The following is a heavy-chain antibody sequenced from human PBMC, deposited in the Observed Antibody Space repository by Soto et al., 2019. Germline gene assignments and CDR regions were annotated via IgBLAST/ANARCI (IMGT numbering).Heavy chain of an antibody. V-gene: IGHV4-59*01. Sequence: XETLSLTCTVSGGSISSYYWSWIRQPPGKGLEWIGYIYYSGSTNYNPSLKSRVTISVDTSKNQFSLKLSSVTAADTAVYYCARLANWNYVGHWFDPWGQGTLVPVSS. D-gene: IGHD1-7*01. CDR2: IYYSGST. CDR1: GGSISSYY. CDR3: ARLANWNYVGHWFDP. J-gene: IGHJ5*02.